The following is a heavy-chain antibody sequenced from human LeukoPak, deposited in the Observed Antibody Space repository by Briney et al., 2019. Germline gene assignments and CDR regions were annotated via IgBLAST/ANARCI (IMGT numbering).Heavy chain of an antibody. Sequence: SETLSLTCAVYGGSFSGYYWSWIRQPPGKGLEWVGEINHSGSTNYNPSLKSRVTISVDTSKDQFSLKLSSVTAADTAVYYCASLDYGDYDWGQGTLVTVSS. V-gene: IGHV4-34*01. D-gene: IGHD4-17*01. CDR1: GGSFSGYY. J-gene: IGHJ4*02. CDR3: ASLDYGDYD. CDR2: INHSGST.